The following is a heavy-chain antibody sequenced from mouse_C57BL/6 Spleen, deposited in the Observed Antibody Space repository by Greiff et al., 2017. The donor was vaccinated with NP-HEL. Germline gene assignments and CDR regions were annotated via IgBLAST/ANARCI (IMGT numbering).Heavy chain of an antibody. V-gene: IGHV5-17*01. D-gene: IGHD2-4*01. Sequence: EVMLVESGGGLVKPGGSLKLSCAASGFTFSDYGMHWVRQAPEKGLEWVAYISSGSSTIYYADTVKGRFTSSRDNAKNTLFLQMTSLRSEDTAMYYCARYDYDEVYFGYWGQGTTLTVSS. J-gene: IGHJ2*01. CDR3: ARYDYDEVYFGY. CDR2: ISSGSSTI. CDR1: GFTFSDYG.